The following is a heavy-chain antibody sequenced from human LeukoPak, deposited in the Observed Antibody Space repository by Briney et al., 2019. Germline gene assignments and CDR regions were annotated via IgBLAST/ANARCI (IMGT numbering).Heavy chain of an antibody. D-gene: IGHD6-13*01. CDR3: ARLGSQLFFDP. Sequence: TSSETLSLTCTVSGGSISSSSYYWGWFRQPPGKGLEWIGSIYYSGSTYYNPSLKSRVSISVDTSTNQFSLNLSSVTAADTAVYYCARLGSQLFFDPWGQGTLVTVSS. J-gene: IGHJ5*02. V-gene: IGHV4-39*01. CDR1: GGSISSSSYY. CDR2: IYYSGST.